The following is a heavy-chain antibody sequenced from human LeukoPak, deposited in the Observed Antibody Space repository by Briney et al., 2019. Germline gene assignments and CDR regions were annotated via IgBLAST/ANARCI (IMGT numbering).Heavy chain of an antibody. Sequence: SESLSLTCNVSAYSITNGYYWGWIRQAPGKGLEWIGSIYHSGSTYYNPSLKSRVTISVDTSKNQFSLKLSSVTAADTAVYYCARGRYFDWLYEDYWGQGTLVTVSS. CDR3: ARGRYFDWLYEDY. CDR1: AYSITNGYY. V-gene: IGHV4-38-2*02. CDR2: IYHSGST. J-gene: IGHJ4*02. D-gene: IGHD3-9*01.